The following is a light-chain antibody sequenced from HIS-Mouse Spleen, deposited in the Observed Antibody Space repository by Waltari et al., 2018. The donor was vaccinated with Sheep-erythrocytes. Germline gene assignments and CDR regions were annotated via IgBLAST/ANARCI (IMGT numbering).Light chain of an antibody. CDR3: QQRSNWYT. Sequence: EIVLTQSPATMSLSPWERATLSCRASQSVSSYLAWYQQKPGQAPRLLIYDASNRATGIPARFSGSGSGTDFTLTISSLEPEDFAVYYCQQRSNWYTFGQRTKLEIK. CDR1: QSVSSY. J-gene: IGKJ2*01. V-gene: IGKV3-11*01. CDR2: DAS.